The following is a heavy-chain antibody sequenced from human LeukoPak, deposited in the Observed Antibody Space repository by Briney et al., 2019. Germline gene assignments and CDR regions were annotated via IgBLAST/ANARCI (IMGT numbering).Heavy chain of an antibody. Sequence: ASVKCSCKDSGYTFTGYYMHWVGQAPGQGLEWMGRINPNSGGTNYAQKFQGRVTMTRDTSISTAYMELSRLRSDDTAVYYCARELYSSGWQTPGHWGQGTLVTVSS. CDR2: INPNSGGT. V-gene: IGHV1-2*06. J-gene: IGHJ4*02. CDR1: GYTFTGYY. D-gene: IGHD6-19*01. CDR3: ARELYSSGWQTPGH.